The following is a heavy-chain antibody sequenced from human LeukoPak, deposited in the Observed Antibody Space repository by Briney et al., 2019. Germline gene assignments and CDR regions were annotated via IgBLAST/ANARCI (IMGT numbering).Heavy chain of an antibody. V-gene: IGHV4-34*01. J-gene: IGHJ5*02. CDR3: ARGTPRYDFWSGYYTKGNWFDP. D-gene: IGHD3-3*01. Sequence: PSETLSLTCTVSGGSISSYYWSWIRQPPGKGLEWIGEINHSGSTNYNPSLKSRVTISVDTSKNQFSLKLSSVTAADTAVYYCARGTPRYDFWSGYYTKGNWFDPWGQGTLVTVSS. CDR2: INHSGST. CDR1: GGSISSYY.